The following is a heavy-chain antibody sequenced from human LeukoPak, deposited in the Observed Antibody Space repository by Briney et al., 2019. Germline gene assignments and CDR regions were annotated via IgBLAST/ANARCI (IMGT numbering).Heavy chain of an antibody. V-gene: IGHV3-53*01. CDR1: GFTFSGYS. D-gene: IGHD4-11*01. CDR3: ARGGMTTVTTQKKYYYYGMDV. Sequence: PGGSLRLSCAASGFTFSGYSINWVRQAPGKGLEWVSVIYSGGSTYYADSVKGRFTISRDNSKNTLYLQMNSLRAEDTAVYYCARGGMTTVTTQKKYYYYGMDVWGQGTTVTVSS. J-gene: IGHJ6*02. CDR2: IYSGGST.